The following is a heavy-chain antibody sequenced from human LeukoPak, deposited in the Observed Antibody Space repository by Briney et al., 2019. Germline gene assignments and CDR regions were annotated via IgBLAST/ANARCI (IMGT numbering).Heavy chain of an antibody. V-gene: IGHV4-59*01. CDR2: IYYSGST. CDR3: ARAGTGIAAAGDGSDY. Sequence: SETLSLTCTVSGGSISSYYWSWIRQPPGKGLEWIGYIYYSGSTNYNPSLKSRVTISVDTSKNQFSLKLSSVTAADTAVYYCARAGTGIAAAGDGSDYWGQGTLVTVSS. J-gene: IGHJ4*02. CDR1: GGSISSYY. D-gene: IGHD6-13*01.